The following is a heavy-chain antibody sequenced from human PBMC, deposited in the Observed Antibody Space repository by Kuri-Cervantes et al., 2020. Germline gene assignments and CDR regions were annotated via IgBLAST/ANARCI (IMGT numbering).Heavy chain of an antibody. V-gene: IGHV3-15*01. Sequence: GGSLRLSCAASGFTFSNAWMSWVRQAPGKGLEWVGRIKSKTDGGTTDYAAPVKGRFTISRDDSKNTLYLQMNSLKTEDTAVYYCTTDPDYRVNYYYYYGMDVWGQGTTVTVSS. CDR3: TTDPDYRVNYYYYYGMDV. CDR1: GFTFSNAW. D-gene: IGHD4-11*01. J-gene: IGHJ6*02. CDR2: IKSKTDGGTT.